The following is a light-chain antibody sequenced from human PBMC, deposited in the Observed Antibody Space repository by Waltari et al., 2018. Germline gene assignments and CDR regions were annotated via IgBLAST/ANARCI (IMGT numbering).Light chain of an antibody. CDR2: DVS. J-gene: IGLJ1*01. Sequence: QSALTQPRSVSGSPGQSVTIPCIGTNSAVGGYTSVSWYQHHPGKAPKLMIYDVSKRPSGVPDRFSGSKSGNTASLTISGLQAEDEADYYCCSYAGSLHVFGTGTEVTVL. V-gene: IGLV2-11*01. CDR1: NSAVGGYTS. CDR3: CSYAGSLHV.